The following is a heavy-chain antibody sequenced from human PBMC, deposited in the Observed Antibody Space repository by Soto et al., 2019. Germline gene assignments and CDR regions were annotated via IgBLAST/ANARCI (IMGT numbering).Heavy chain of an antibody. D-gene: IGHD5-12*01. V-gene: IGHV3-48*02. CDR1: GFTFSSYS. Sequence: PGGSLRLSCAASGFTFSSYSMNWVRQAPGKGLEWVSYISSSSSTIYYADSVKGRFTISRDNAKNSLYLQMNSLRDEDTAVYYCARGGRIVATTNPFAYWGQGTLVTVSS. CDR3: ARGGRIVATTNPFAY. CDR2: ISSSSSTI. J-gene: IGHJ4*02.